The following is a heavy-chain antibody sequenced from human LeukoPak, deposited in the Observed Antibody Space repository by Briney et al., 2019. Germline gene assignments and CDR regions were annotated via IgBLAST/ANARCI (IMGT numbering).Heavy chain of an antibody. Sequence: SETLSLTCTVSGGSISSYYWSWIRQPPGKGLEWIGYIYYSGSTNYNPSLKSRVTISVDTSKNQFSLKLSSVTAADTAVYYCARVGGDCSSTSCYRRGNWGFDYWGQGILVTVSS. CDR1: GGSISSYY. CDR3: ARVGGDCSSTSCYRRGNWGFDY. V-gene: IGHV4-59*08. D-gene: IGHD2-2*02. CDR2: IYYSGST. J-gene: IGHJ4*02.